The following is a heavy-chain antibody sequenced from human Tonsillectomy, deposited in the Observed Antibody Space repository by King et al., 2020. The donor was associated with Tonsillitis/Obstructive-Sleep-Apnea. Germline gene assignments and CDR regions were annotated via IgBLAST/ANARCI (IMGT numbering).Heavy chain of an antibody. CDR2: IWYDGSTE. CDR1: GFSFSTFG. D-gene: IGHD1-26*01. V-gene: IGHV3-33*01. J-gene: IGHJ6*03. Sequence: VQLVESGGGVVQPGRSLRLSCAASGFSFSTFGMHWVRQAPGKGLEWVAVIWYDGSTEYYGDSVKGRFTISRDNSKNTLYLQMNSLRAEDTTVYFCARDRSGTVPKVVYYMDVWGKGTTVTVSS. CDR3: ARDRSGTVPKVVYYMDV.